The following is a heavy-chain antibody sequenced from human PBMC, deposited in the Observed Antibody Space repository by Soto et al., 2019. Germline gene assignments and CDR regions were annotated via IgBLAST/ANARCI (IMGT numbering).Heavy chain of an antibody. CDR3: ARHFVAVVIKGWGY. CDR2: TYYNGNA. D-gene: IGHD3-22*01. V-gene: IGHV4-39*01. CDR1: GGSIDRSNYY. J-gene: IGHJ4*02. Sequence: QLQLQESGPGLVKPSETLSLTCTVSGGSIDRSNYYWDWIRQPPGKGLEWIGTTYYNGNAYYNPSLKSRVTMSVDTSKNQFSLKLISLTAADTAVYYCARHFVAVVIKGWGYWGQGTLVTVSS.